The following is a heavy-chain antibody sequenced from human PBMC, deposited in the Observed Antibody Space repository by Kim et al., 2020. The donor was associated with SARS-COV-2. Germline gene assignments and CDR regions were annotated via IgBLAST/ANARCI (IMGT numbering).Heavy chain of an antibody. V-gene: IGHV3-9*01. CDR3: AKDMEVGATSYNWFDP. J-gene: IGHJ5*02. CDR1: GFTFGDYA. CDR2: ISWNSGSI. D-gene: IGHD1-26*01. Sequence: GGSLRLSCAASGFTFGDYAMHWVRQAPGKGLEWVSGISWNSGSIGYADSVKGRFTISRDNAKNSLYLQMNSLRAEDTALYYCAKDMEVGATSYNWFDPWGQGTLVTVSS.